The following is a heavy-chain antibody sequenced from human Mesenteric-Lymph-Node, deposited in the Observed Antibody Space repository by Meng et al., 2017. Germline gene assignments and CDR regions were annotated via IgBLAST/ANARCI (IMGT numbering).Heavy chain of an antibody. V-gene: IGHV3-23*01. CDR3: AKVNTIVRARINYFSGLDV. CDR2: ITGSGDSDRA. Sequence: GGSLRLSCSASGFTFSTYGMSWVRQAPGKGLEWVSIITGSGDSDRAYYADSVKGRFSISRDNSKNTLYLQINSLRAEDTAVYYCAKVNTIVRARINYFSGLDVWGQGTTVTVSS. J-gene: IGHJ6*02. CDR1: GFTFSTYG. D-gene: IGHD3-10*01.